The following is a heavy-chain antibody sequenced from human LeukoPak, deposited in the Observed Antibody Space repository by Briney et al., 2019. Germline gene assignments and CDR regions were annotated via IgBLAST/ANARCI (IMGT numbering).Heavy chain of an antibody. Sequence: NPGESRKISCKGSGYSFTSYWIGWVRQMPGKGLEWMGIIYPGDSDTRYSPSFQGQVTISADKSINTAYLQWSSLKATDTAIYYCARRGEAMDPFDYWGQGTLVTVSS. D-gene: IGHD5-18*01. CDR1: GYSFTSYW. V-gene: IGHV5-51*01. CDR2: IYPGDSDT. J-gene: IGHJ4*02. CDR3: ARRGEAMDPFDY.